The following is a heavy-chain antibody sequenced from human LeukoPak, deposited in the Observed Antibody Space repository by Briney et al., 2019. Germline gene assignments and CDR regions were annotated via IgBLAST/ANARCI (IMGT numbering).Heavy chain of an antibody. CDR3: VREGPVRFLEQIDY. V-gene: IGHV4-38-2*02. CDR2: IHHGGST. D-gene: IGHD3-3*01. J-gene: IGHJ4*02. Sequence: SKTLSLTCTVSSYSISRGYYWGWIRQSPGKGLEWIGNIHHGGSTSYNPSLKSRVTISLDMSKNQFSLKLNSVTAADTAVYYCVREGPVRFLEQIDYWGQGTLVTVSS. CDR1: SYSISRGYY.